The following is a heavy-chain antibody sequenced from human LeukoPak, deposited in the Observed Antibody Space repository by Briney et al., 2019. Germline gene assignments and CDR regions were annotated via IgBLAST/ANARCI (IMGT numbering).Heavy chain of an antibody. D-gene: IGHD3-22*01. V-gene: IGHV4-59*01. CDR2: VYYSGST. J-gene: IGHJ1*01. CDR1: GGSISSYY. CDR3: ARAATYYYDSSGYYGYFQH. Sequence: SSETLSLTCTVSGGSISSYYWTWIRQPPGKGLEWIGYVYYSGSTNYNPSLKSRVTISVDTSKNQFSLKLSSVTAADTAVYYCARAATYYYDSSGYYGYFQHWGQGTLVTVSS.